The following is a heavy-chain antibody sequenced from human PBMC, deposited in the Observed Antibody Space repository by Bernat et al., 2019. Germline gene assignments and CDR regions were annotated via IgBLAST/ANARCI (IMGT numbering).Heavy chain of an antibody. D-gene: IGHD6-19*01. J-gene: IGHJ4*02. CDR2: IYYSGNT. CDR1: GGSISSYY. V-gene: IGHV4-59*08. Sequence: QVQLQESGPGLVKPSETLSLTCTVSGGSISSYYWSWIRQPPGKGLEWIGYIYYSGNTNYNPSLKSRVTMSVDTSKDQFSLKLSSVTAADTAVYYCARHASGWYNFDYWGQGTLVPVSS. CDR3: ARHASGWYNFDY.